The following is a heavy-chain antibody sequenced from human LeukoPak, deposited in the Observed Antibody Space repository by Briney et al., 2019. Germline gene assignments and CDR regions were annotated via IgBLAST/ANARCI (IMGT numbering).Heavy chain of an antibody. Sequence: KPGGSLTLSCAASGFTFSSYSMNWVRQAPGKGREWVSSISSSSSYIYYADSVKGRFTISRDNAKNSLYLQMDSLRAEDTAVYYCARGSSSGWYNWFDPWGQGTLVTVSS. V-gene: IGHV3-21*01. CDR2: ISSSSSYI. CDR1: GFTFSSYS. D-gene: IGHD6-19*01. J-gene: IGHJ5*02. CDR3: ARGSSSGWYNWFDP.